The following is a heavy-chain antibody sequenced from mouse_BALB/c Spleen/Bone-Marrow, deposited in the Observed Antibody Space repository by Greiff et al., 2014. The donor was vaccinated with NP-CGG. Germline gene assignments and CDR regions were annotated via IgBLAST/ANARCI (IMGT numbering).Heavy chain of an antibody. CDR1: GFNIKDTY. J-gene: IGHJ4*01. CDR2: IDPANGNT. D-gene: IGHD1-1*01. V-gene: IGHV14-3*02. Sequence: EVQLQESGAELVKPVASVKLSCTASGFNIKDTYMHWVMQRPEQGLEWIGRIDPANGNTKYDPKFQGKATITADTSSNTAYLQLSSLTSEDTAVYYCARYRYYGSSYAMDYWGQGTSVTVSS. CDR3: ARYRYYGSSYAMDY.